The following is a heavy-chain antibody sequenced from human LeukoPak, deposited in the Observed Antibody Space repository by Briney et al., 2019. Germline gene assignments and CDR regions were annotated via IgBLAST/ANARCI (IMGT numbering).Heavy chain of an antibody. Sequence: PSETLSLTCTVSGGSISSYYWSWIRQPAGKGLEWIGRIYTSGSTNYNPSLKSRVTMSVDTSKNQFSLKLSSVTAADTAVYYCARVRPTIAAAAGRYYYYGMDVWGQGTTVTVSS. D-gene: IGHD6-13*01. J-gene: IGHJ6*02. V-gene: IGHV4-4*07. CDR3: ARVRPTIAAAAGRYYYYGMDV. CDR2: IYTSGST. CDR1: GGSISSYY.